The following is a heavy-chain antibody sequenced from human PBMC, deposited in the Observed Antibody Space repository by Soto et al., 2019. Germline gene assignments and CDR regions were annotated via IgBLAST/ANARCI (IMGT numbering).Heavy chain of an antibody. CDR3: INFYGAHL. CDR2: INSDGSST. Sequence: GGSLRLSCAASGFTISGHWMHWVRQVPGKGLVWVSRINSDGSSTSYADSVKGRFIISRDNAKNTLYLQMNSLKTEDTAVYYCINFYGAHLWGQGTLVTVSS. D-gene: IGHD4-17*01. J-gene: IGHJ5*02. CDR1: GFTISGHW. V-gene: IGHV3-74*01.